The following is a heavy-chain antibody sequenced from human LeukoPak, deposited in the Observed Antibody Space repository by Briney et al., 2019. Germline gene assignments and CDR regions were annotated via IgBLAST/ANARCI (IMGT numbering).Heavy chain of an antibody. D-gene: IGHD4-23*01. Sequence: SETLSLTCTVSGGYIITSGHYWGWIRQPPGKGLEWIGSIYYTGVTSTNPFFRSRMSISVDTSKNQFSLNLTSVTAADAAVYYCARERSSSGGHSWFDPWGQGTLVTVST. J-gene: IGHJ5*02. CDR3: ARERSSSGGHSWFDP. CDR2: IYYTGVT. V-gene: IGHV4-39*07. CDR1: GGYIITSGHY.